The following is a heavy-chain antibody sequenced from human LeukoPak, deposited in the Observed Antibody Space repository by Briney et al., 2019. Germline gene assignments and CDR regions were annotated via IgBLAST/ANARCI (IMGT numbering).Heavy chain of an antibody. CDR2: IYPGDSDT. CDR1: GYSFTSYW. J-gene: IGHJ6*03. D-gene: IGHD1-1*01. CDR3: ARGQRGGPYYYYMDV. V-gene: IGHV5-51*01. Sequence: GESLKISCKGSGYSFTSYWIGWVRQMPGKVLGWMGIIYPGDSDTRYSPSFQGQVTLSADKSISTAYLQWSSLKASDTAMYYCARGQRGGPYYYYMDVWGKGTTVTVSS.